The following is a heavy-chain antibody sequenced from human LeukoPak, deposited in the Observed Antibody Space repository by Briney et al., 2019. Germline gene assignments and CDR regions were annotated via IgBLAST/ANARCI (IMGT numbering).Heavy chain of an antibody. CDR1: GGSISSGGYY. CDR3: ARPGGRYFDRGYYFDY. D-gene: IGHD3-9*01. Sequence: SQTLSLTCTVSGGSISSGGYYWSWIRQHPGKGLEWIGYIYYSGSTYYNPSLKSRVTISVDTSKNQFSLKLSSVTAADTAVYYCARPGGRYFDRGYYFDYWGQGTLVTVSS. V-gene: IGHV4-31*03. CDR2: IYYSGST. J-gene: IGHJ4*02.